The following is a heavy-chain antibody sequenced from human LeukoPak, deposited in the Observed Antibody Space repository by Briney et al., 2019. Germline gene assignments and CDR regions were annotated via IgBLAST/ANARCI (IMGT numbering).Heavy chain of an antibody. J-gene: IGHJ4*02. CDR2: IYSGGST. V-gene: IGHV3-53*01. D-gene: IGHD2-2*01. CDR1: GFTVSSNY. Sequence: GGSLRLSCAASGFTVSSNYMSWVRQAPGKGLELVSVIYSGGSTYYADSVKGRFTISRDNSKNTLYLQMNSLRAEDTAVYYCARGWGYCSSTSCPLDYWGQGTLVTVSS. CDR3: ARGWGYCSSTSCPLDY.